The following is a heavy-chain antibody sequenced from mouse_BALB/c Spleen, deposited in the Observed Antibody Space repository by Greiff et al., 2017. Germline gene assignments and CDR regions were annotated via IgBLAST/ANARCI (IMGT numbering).Heavy chain of an antibody. CDR2: IYPGDGDT. J-gene: IGHJ3*01. Sequence: VQLQQSGAELARPGASVKLSCKASGYTFTSYWMQWVKQRPGQGLEWIGAIYPGDGDTRYTQKFKGKATLTADKSSSTAYMQLSSLASEDSAVYYCARQANYGNYPAWFAYWGQGTLVTVSA. CDR1: GYTFTSYW. D-gene: IGHD2-1*01. CDR3: ARQANYGNYPAWFAY. V-gene: IGHV1-87*01.